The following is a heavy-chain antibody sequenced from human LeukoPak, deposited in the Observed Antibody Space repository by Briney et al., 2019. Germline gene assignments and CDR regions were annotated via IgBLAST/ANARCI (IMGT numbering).Heavy chain of an antibody. CDR1: GFTFSSYA. J-gene: IGHJ4*02. CDR3: ARDEQWLVETHYFDY. Sequence: WGSLRLSCAASGFTFSSYAMHWVRQAPGKGLEWVAVISYDGRNKYYADSVKGRFTISRDNSKNTLYLQMNSLRAEDTVVYYCARDEQWLVETHYFDYWGQGTLVTVSS. V-gene: IGHV3-30*04. D-gene: IGHD6-19*01. CDR2: ISYDGRNK.